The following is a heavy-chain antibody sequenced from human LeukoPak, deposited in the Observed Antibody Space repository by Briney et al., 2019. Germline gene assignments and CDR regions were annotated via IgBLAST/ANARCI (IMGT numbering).Heavy chain of an antibody. Sequence: NPSETLSLTRTVSGGSISISSYYWGWTRQPPGKGLEWIGTIYYSGSTYYNPSLKSRVTISVDTSNDQFSLKLSSVTAADTAVYYCATYCSSTSCPHRRAFDIWGQGTMVTVSS. V-gene: IGHV4-39*01. D-gene: IGHD2-2*01. CDR3: ATYCSSTSCPHRRAFDI. J-gene: IGHJ3*02. CDR1: GGSISISSYY. CDR2: IYYSGST.